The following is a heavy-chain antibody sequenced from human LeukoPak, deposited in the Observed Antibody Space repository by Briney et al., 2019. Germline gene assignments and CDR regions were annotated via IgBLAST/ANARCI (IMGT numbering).Heavy chain of an antibody. V-gene: IGHV1-2*02. J-gene: IGHJ3*02. D-gene: IGHD3-9*01. CDR3: ARGSWLDILTGYRPPNGAFDI. CDR1: GYTFTGYY. CDR2: INPNSGGT. Sequence: GASVKVSCKAPGYTFTGYYMHWVRQAPGQGLEWMGWINPNSGGTNYAQKFQGRVTMTRDTSISTAYMELSRLRSDDTAVYYCARGSWLDILTGYRPPNGAFDIWGQGTMVTVSS.